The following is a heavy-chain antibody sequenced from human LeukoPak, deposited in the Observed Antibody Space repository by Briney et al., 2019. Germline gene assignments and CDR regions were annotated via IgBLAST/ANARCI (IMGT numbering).Heavy chain of an antibody. CDR2: IYSGGTT. Sequence: GGSLRLSCAASGFTVSTNYMSWVRQAPGKGLEWVSLIYSGGTTYYADSLKGRFTISRDNAKNSLYLQMNSLRAADTAVYYCARDKGTSYLSSFDYWGQGTLVTVSS. D-gene: IGHD6-6*01. V-gene: IGHV3-66*02. CDR3: ARDKGTSYLSSFDY. CDR1: GFTVSTNY. J-gene: IGHJ4*02.